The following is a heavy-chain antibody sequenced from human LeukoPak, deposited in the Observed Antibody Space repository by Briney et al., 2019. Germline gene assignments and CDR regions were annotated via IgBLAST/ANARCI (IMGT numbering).Heavy chain of an antibody. Sequence: ASVKVSCEASGYTFTSYAMHWVRQAPGQRLEWMGWINAGNGNTKYSQKFQGRVTITRDTSASTAYMELSSLRSEDTAVYYCARVPQGLGYFDYWGQGTLVTVSS. CDR2: INAGNGNT. J-gene: IGHJ4*02. D-gene: IGHD2-15*01. CDR3: ARVPQGLGYFDY. CDR1: GYTFTSYA. V-gene: IGHV1-3*01.